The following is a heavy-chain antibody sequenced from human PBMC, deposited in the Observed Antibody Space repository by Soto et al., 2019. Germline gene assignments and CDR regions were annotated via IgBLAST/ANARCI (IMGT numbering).Heavy chain of an antibody. V-gene: IGHV4-34*01. Sequence: SETLCLTCAVDGGSFSGYYWTWIRQPPGTGLEWIGEINHSGSTNYNPSLKSRFTISRDNSKNTLYLQMNTLRVEDTAVYYCARIGSWALNFDYWGRGTLVTVSS. CDR3: ARIGSWALNFDY. CDR2: INHSGST. CDR1: GGSFSGYY. D-gene: IGHD2-8*01. J-gene: IGHJ4*02.